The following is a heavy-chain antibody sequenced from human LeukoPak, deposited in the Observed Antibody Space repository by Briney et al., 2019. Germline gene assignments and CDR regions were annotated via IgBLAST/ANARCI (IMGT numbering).Heavy chain of an antibody. CDR1: GYTFTSYY. CDR2: INPSGGST. V-gene: IGHV1-46*01. CDR3: ARVRTIRGAGSDKVLDY. Sequence: ASVKVSCKASGYTFTSYYMHWVRQAPGQGLEWMGIINPSGGSTSYAQKFQGRVTMTRDMSTSTVYMELSSLRSEDTAVYYCARVRTIRGAGSDKVLDYWGQGTLVTVSS. D-gene: IGHD3-10*01. J-gene: IGHJ4*02.